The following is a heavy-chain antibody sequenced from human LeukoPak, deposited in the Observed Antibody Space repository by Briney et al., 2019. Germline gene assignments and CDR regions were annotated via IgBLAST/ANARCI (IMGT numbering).Heavy chain of an antibody. V-gene: IGHV1-2*06. CDR3: ARVRVFGETNNWFDP. J-gene: IGHJ5*02. CDR2: INPNSGGT. Sequence: ASVKVSCKASGYTFTGYYMHWVRQAPGQGLEWMGRINPNSGGTNYAQKFQGRVTMTRDTSISTAYMELSRLRSDDTAVYYCARVRVFGETNNWFDPRGQGTLVTVSS. D-gene: IGHD3-10*01. CDR1: GYTFTGYY.